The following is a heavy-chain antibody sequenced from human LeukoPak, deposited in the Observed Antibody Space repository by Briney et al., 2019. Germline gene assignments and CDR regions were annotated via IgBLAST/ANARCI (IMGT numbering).Heavy chain of an antibody. V-gene: IGHV1-2*02. CDR2: INPNSGGT. J-gene: IGHJ5*02. CDR3: ARGGYYDSSGYYSNWFDP. CDR1: GYTFTGYY. Sequence: ASVKVSCKASGYTFTGYYMHWVRQAPGQGLEWMGWINPNSGGTNYAQKFQGRVTMTRDTSISTAYMELSRLRSEDTAVYYCARGGYYDSSGYYSNWFDPWGQGTLVTVSS. D-gene: IGHD3-22*01.